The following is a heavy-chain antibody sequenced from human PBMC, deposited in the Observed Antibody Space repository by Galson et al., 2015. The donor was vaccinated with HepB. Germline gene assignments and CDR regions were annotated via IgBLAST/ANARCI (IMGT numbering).Heavy chain of an antibody. CDR2: CNPNSGRT. CDR1: GYTFPVYY. V-gene: IGHV1-2*02. D-gene: IGHD2-2*01. J-gene: IGHJ4*02. Sequence: SVRVYCQASGYTFPVYYMHWVRQAPGQGLECIGGCNPNSGRTNFAPEVQGRVTMAGGTSIGTAYMELSRLRSDDTAVYYCARTPGRIRYCSSTSCRNTYFDYWGQGTLVTASS. CDR3: ARTPGRIRYCSSTSCRNTYFDY.